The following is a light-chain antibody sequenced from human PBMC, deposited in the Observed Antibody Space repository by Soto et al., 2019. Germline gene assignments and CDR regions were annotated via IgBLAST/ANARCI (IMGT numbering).Light chain of an antibody. CDR3: QQYGSSPMSS. CDR2: SSS. CDR1: QTISSSY. Sequence: IVLTQSPGTLSLSPGERATLSCRASQTISSSYLAWYQQKPGQAPRLLIYSSSSRATGIPDRFSGSGSGTDFSLTISRLEPEDFAVYYCQQYGSSPMSSFGQGTKLEIK. J-gene: IGKJ2*03. V-gene: IGKV3-20*01.